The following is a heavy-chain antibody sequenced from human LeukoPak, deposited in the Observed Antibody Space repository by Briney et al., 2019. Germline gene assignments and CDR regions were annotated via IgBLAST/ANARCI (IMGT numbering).Heavy chain of an antibody. J-gene: IGHJ6*03. CDR2: MNPNSGNT. Sequence: GASVKVSCKASGYTFTGYYMHWVRQAPGQGLEWMGWMNPNSGNTGYAQKFQGRVTITRNTSISTAYMELSSLRSEDTAVYYCARHPVRVGVAQMGYYMDVWGKGTTVTVSS. CDR3: ARHPVRVGVAQMGYYMDV. CDR1: GYTFTGYY. V-gene: IGHV1-8*03. D-gene: IGHD3-3*01.